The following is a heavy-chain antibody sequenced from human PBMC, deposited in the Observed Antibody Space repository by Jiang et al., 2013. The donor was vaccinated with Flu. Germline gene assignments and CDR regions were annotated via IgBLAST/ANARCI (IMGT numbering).Heavy chain of an antibody. V-gene: IGHV5-51*01. J-gene: IGHJ6*02. CDR3: ARLSGPTGYLNVGYYYGNYYYGMDV. D-gene: IGHD3-10*01. CDR2: IYPGDSDT. CDR1: GYSFTSYW. Sequence: GAEVKKPGESLKISCKGSGYSFTSYWIGWVRQMPGKGLEWMGIIYPGDSDTRYSPSLQGQVTISADKSISTAYLQWSSLKASDTAMYYCARLSGPTGYLNVGYYYGNYYYGMDVWGQGTTVTVSS.